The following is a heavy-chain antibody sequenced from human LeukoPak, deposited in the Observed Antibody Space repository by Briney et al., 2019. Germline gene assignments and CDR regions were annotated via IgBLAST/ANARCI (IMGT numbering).Heavy chain of an antibody. CDR1: GFTFSTHW. J-gene: IGHJ6*03. CDR3: ARGRIAVAGTYIPSNWGPQLYYMDV. V-gene: IGHV3-7*01. D-gene: IGHD6-19*01. Sequence: GGSLRLSCAASGFTFSTHWMNWVRQAPGKGLEWVANIKQDGSEKYYVDSVKGRFTISRDNAKNSLYLQMNSLRAEDTAVYYCARGRIAVAGTYIPSNWGPQLYYMDVWGKGTTVTVSS. CDR2: IKQDGSEK.